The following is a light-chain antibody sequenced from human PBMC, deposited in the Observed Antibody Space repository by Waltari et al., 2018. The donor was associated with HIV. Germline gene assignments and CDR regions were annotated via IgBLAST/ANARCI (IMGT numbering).Light chain of an antibody. V-gene: IGKV1-39*01. J-gene: IGKJ4*01. CDR2: AAS. CDR1: QNITTY. CDR3: QQTYSVPRT. Sequence: DIQMTQSPSSLSASVGDSVTLTCRVRQNITTYLSWYKQKPGKAALLLLYAASTLQSGVASRFSRSGSETDFTLTISRLQPRDFASYYCQQTYSVPRTFGGRPKVVIK.